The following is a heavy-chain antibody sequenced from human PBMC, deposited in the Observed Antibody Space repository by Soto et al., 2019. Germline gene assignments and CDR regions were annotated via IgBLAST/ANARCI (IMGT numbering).Heavy chain of an antibody. CDR1: GGSISNRDDC. CDR3: ATMDNGATYPTFDS. CDR2: LCSGRST. D-gene: IGHD2-8*01. V-gene: IGHV4-39*01. Sequence: QLQLQQSGPGLVKPSETLPLTCTVSGGSISNRDDCWGWIRQPPGKGLEWIGNLCSGRSTNYNPSLHSRATVSADTSKNQISLKLRSVTAADTAVYYSATMDNGATYPTFDSWGQGTLVTVSS. J-gene: IGHJ4*02.